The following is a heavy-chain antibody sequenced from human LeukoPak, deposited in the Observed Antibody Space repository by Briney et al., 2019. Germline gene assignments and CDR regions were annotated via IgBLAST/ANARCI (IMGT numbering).Heavy chain of an antibody. V-gene: IGHV3-33*01. CDR3: ARVGQGSGSYYKNPMDY. Sequence: GRSLRLSCAASGFTFSSYGMHWVRQAPGKGLESVAVIWYDGSNKYYADSVKGRFTISRDNSKNTLYLQMNSLRAEDTAVYYCARVGQGSGSYYKNPMDYWGQGTLVTVSS. J-gene: IGHJ4*02. D-gene: IGHD3-10*01. CDR2: IWYDGSNK. CDR1: GFTFSSYG.